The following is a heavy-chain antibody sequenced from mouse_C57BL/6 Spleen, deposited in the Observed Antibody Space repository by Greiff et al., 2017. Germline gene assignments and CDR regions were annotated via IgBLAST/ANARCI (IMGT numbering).Heavy chain of an antibody. J-gene: IGHJ4*01. Sequence: EVQRVESGGGLVKPGGSLKLSCAASGFTFSDYGMHWVRQAPEKGLEWVAYISSGSSTIYYADTVKGRFTISRDNAKNTLFLQMTSLRSEDTAMYYCARRIYYYGMDYWGQGTSVTVSS. CDR2: ISSGSSTI. CDR3: ARRIYYYGMDY. CDR1: GFTFSDYG. V-gene: IGHV5-17*01.